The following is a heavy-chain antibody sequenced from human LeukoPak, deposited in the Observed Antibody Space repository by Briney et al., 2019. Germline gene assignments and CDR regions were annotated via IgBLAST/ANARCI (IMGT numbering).Heavy chain of an antibody. Sequence: GESLKISCKGSGYSFTSYWIGWVRQMPGKGLEWMGIIYPGDSDTRYSPSFQGQVTISADKSISTAYLQWSSLKASDTAMYYCARSVDDIISGARVYYMDVWGKGTTVTVSS. J-gene: IGHJ6*03. V-gene: IGHV5-51*01. CDR2: IYPGDSDT. CDR3: ARSVDDIISGARVYYMDV. CDR1: GYSFTSYW. D-gene: IGHD3-10*01.